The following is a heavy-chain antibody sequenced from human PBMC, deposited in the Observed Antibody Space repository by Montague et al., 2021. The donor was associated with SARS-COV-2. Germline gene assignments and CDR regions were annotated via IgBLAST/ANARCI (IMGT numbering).Heavy chain of an antibody. CDR2: IYYSGSVTT. J-gene: IGHJ2*01. D-gene: IGHD2-21*01. CDR1: GGSINNYY. V-gene: IGHV4-59*13. CDR3: ARRGGGEVFARFMYWYFDV. Sequence: SETLSLTCSVSGGSINNYYWCWVRQSPGKGLEWIGYIYYSGSVTTXYNPSLKSRVSISVDTSENQFSLKLTSVTAADTAVYYCARRGGGEVFARFMYWYFDVWSRGSLVTVSS.